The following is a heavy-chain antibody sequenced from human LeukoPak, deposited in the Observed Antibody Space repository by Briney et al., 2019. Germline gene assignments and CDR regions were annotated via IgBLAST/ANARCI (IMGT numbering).Heavy chain of an antibody. J-gene: IGHJ5*02. V-gene: IGHV3-48*03. CDR2: ISSSGSSI. CDR1: GFTFSNYE. Sequence: GGSLRLSCAASGFTFSNYEMNWVRQAPGKGLEWVSYISSSGSSIYYADSVKGRFTISRDNAKNSLYLQMNSLRAEDTAVYYCARKNTAKYSGYDWGPRLGWFDPWGQGTLVTVSS. D-gene: IGHD5-12*01. CDR3: ARKNTAKYSGYDWGPRLGWFDP.